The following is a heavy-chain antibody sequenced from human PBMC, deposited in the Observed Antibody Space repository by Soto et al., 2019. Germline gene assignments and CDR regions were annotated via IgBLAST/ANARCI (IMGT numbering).Heavy chain of an antibody. CDR2: ISYDGSNK. D-gene: IGHD2-2*01. Sequence: PGGSLRLSCAASGFTFSSYGMHWVRQAPGKGLEWVAVISYDGSNKYYADSVKGRFTISRDNSKNTLYLQMNSLRAEDTAVYYCAKGGGPYCSSTSCYRGAFDIWGQGTMVTVSS. CDR3: AKGGGPYCSSTSCYRGAFDI. V-gene: IGHV3-30*18. J-gene: IGHJ3*02. CDR1: GFTFSSYG.